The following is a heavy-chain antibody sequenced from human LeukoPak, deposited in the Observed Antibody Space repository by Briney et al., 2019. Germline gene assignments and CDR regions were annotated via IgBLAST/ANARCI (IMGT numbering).Heavy chain of an antibody. CDR1: GFTFSSYG. J-gene: IGHJ4*02. Sequence: GRSLRLSCAASGFTFSSYGMHWVRQAPGKGLEWVAVISYDGSNKYYADSVKGRFTISRDNSKNTLYLQMNSLRAEDTAVFYCAKGGIVVSYFDNWGQGTLVTVSS. V-gene: IGHV3-30*18. CDR3: AKGGIVVSYFDN. CDR2: ISYDGSNK. D-gene: IGHD3-22*01.